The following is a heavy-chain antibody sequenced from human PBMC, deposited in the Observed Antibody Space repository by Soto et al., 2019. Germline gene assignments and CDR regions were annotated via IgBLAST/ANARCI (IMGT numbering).Heavy chain of an antibody. CDR1: GNSFTDYH. V-gene: IGHV1-2*04. J-gene: IGHJ6*02. CDR3: ARGDFTVCSNGVCSFFYNHEMYV. D-gene: IGHD2-8*01. Sequence: ASVKVSCKASGNSFTDYHIHWVRQAPGQGLEWLGRINPKSGGTSTAQKFQGWVTMTTDTSISTASMELTRLTSDDTASYYCARGDFTVCSNGVCSFFYNHEMYVWGQGTTVTVSS. CDR2: INPKSGGT.